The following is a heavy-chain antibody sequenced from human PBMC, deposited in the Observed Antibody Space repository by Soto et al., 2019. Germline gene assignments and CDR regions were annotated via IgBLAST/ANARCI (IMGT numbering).Heavy chain of an antibody. D-gene: IGHD3-22*01. CDR3: ATEDYYDTSGPY. V-gene: IGHV3-30-3*01. CDR2: ISYDASQK. CDR1: GFIFSNNA. J-gene: IGHJ4*02. Sequence: QVHLVESGGAVVKPGRSLRLSCAASGFIFSNNAIHWVRQAPGKGPEWVAVISYDASQKYYADSVKGRFTISRDNSKSTVYLQMNSLRGEDTAVYYCATEDYYDTSGPYWGQGTLVTVSS.